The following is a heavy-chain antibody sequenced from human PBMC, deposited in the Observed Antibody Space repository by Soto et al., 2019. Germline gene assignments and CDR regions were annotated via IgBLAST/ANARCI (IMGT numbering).Heavy chain of an antibody. CDR1: GGSFSGYY. D-gene: IGHD5-12*01. V-gene: IGHV4-34*01. J-gene: IGHJ4*02. CDR3: ASIRGYSGYDARNFDY. CDR2: INHSGST. Sequence: LSLTCAVYGGSFSGYYWSWIRQPPGKGLEWIGEINHSGSTNYNPSLKSRVTISVDTSKNQFSLKLSSVTAADTAVYYCASIRGYSGYDARNFDYWGQGTLVTVSS.